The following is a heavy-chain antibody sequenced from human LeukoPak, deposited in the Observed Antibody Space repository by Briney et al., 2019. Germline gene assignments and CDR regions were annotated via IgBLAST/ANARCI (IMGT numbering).Heavy chain of an antibody. J-gene: IGHJ6*03. D-gene: IGHD3-22*01. V-gene: IGHV4-61*02. CDR2: IYISGSTNY. CDR1: GGSISSGSYY. CDR3: ARESSGFSYFYYMDV. Sequence: PSETLSLTCTVSGGSISSGSYYWSWIRQPAGKGLEWIGRIYISGSTNYNYNPSLKSRVTISVDTSKNQFSLKLSSVTAADTAVYYCARESSGFSYFYYMDVWGKGTTVTVSS.